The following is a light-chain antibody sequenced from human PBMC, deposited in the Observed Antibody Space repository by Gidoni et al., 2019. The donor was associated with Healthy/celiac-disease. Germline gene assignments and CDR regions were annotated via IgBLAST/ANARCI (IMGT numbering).Light chain of an antibody. CDR3: QQSYSTPGT. V-gene: IGKV1-39*01. Sequence: IHITQSPSSLSSSVGDRVIITCRASQSISSYLNWYQQKPGKAPKLLIYAASSLQSGFPARFSGSGSGTDFTLTISSLKPEDFATYYCQQSYSTPGTFGQGTKVEIK. J-gene: IGKJ1*01. CDR2: AAS. CDR1: QSISSY.